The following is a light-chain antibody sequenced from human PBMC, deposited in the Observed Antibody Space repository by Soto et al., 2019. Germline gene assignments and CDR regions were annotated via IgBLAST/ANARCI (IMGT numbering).Light chain of an antibody. CDR1: QSVGSN. J-gene: IGKJ1*01. Sequence: EIVMTHSPTILSVSPGERATLSCRASQSVGSNLAWYQQQPGQAPRRLMHGGSSRATGIPPRLSGSRSGTDFTITISSLQSEDFAVYYCQQYNNWPGTFGQGTKVDIK. CDR2: GGS. V-gene: IGKV3-15*01. CDR3: QQYNNWPGT.